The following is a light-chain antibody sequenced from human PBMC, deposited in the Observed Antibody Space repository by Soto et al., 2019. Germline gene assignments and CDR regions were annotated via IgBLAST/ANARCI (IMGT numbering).Light chain of an antibody. V-gene: IGLV1-40*01. CDR2: NYV. CDR3: QSYDSNLSGSL. J-gene: IGLJ2*01. Sequence: QSVLTQPPSVSGAPGQRVTISCIGGSSNIGAGYEVHWYQQLPGTVPKLLIHNYVNRPSGVPDRFSGSKSGTSASLAITGLQGEDEGDYYCQSYDSNLSGSLFGGGTKLTVL. CDR1: SSNIGAGYE.